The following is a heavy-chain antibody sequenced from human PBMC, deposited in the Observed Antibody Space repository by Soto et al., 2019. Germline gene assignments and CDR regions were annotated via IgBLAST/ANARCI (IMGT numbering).Heavy chain of an antibody. Sequence: ASVKVSCKASGGTFSSYAISWVRQAPGQGLEWMGGIIPIFGTANYAQKFQGRVTITADKSTSTAYMELSSLRSEDTAVYYCASGLLLDYYDSSGYSDAFDIWGQGTMVTVS. J-gene: IGHJ3*02. CDR2: IIPIFGTA. CDR3: ASGLLLDYYDSSGYSDAFDI. V-gene: IGHV1-69*06. D-gene: IGHD3-22*01. CDR1: GGTFSSYA.